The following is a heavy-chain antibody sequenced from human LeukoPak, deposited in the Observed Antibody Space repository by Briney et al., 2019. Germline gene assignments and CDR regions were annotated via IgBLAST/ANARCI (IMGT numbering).Heavy chain of an antibody. CDR3: AKGLGATPLSFDY. CDR2: ISWNSGSI. CDR1: GFTFDDYA. V-gene: IGHV3-9*01. D-gene: IGHD1-26*01. Sequence: PGGSLRLSCAASGFTFDDYAMHWVRQAPGKGLEWVSGISWNSGSIGYADSVKGRFTISRDNAKNSLYLQMNSLRAEDTALYYCAKGLGATPLSFDYWGQGTLVTVSS. J-gene: IGHJ4*02.